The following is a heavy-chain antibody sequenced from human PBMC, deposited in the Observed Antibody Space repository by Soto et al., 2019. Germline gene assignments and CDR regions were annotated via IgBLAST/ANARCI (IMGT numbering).Heavy chain of an antibody. J-gene: IGHJ3*01. CDR1: GFTFSIYA. CDR2: VSHDGKTE. D-gene: IGHD3-22*01. V-gene: IGHV3-30*04. Sequence: QVQLVESGGGVVQPGRSRRLSCAASGFTFSIYAMHWVRQAPGKGLEWVAVVSHDGKTEYHAASVKGRFTISRDTSANILSLQMNSLRDEDTAVYYCGREPYISGHYSGGCDVWGQGTMVTVSS. CDR3: GREPYISGHYSGGCDV.